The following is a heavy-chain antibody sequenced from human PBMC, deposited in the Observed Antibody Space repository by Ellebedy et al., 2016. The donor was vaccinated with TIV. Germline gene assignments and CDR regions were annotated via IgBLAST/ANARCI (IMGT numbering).Heavy chain of an antibody. CDR2: INPNSGGT. CDR3: AIVTTKDYYYGMDV. CDR1: GGTFSSYA. D-gene: IGHD4-17*01. Sequence: ASVKVSCKASGGTFSSYAISWVRQAPGQGLEWMGWINPNSGGTNYAQKFQGWVTMTRDTSISTAYMELSRLRSDDTAVYYCAIVTTKDYYYGMDVWGQGTTVTVSS. J-gene: IGHJ6*02. V-gene: IGHV1-2*04.